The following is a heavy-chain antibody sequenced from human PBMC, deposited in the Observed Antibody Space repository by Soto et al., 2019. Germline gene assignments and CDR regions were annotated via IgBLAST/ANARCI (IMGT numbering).Heavy chain of an antibody. D-gene: IGHD3-16*01. J-gene: IGHJ3*02. Sequence: GGSLRLSCVASGFGFGGYAMHWVRQGPGKGLEWFSGMSWNSGNIVYADSVKGRFTISRDNAKNSLYLQMNSLSVEDTALYYCATDITGVMPDFDKWGQGTMVTVSS. CDR3: ATDITGVMPDFDK. CDR2: MSWNSGNI. V-gene: IGHV3-9*01. CDR1: GFGFGGYA.